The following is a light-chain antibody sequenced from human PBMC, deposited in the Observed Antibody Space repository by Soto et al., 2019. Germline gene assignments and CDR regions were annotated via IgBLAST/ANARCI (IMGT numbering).Light chain of an antibody. Sequence: DIHMTQSPSTLSGSVRDSVTITCRDSQTISSSLAWYQQKPGKAPKLLIYKASTLKSGVPSRFSGSGSGTDFTLTISCLQSEDFATYYCQQYYSYPPITFGQGTRLEIK. CDR2: KAS. CDR1: QTISSS. CDR3: QQYYSYPPIT. J-gene: IGKJ5*01. V-gene: IGKV1-5*03.